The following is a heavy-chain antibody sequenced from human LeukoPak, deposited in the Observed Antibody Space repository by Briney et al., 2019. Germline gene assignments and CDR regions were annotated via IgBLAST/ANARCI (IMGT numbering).Heavy chain of an antibody. V-gene: IGHV4-4*07. CDR3: AREGRTIYFDY. J-gene: IGHJ4*02. D-gene: IGHD3-3*01. CDR1: GGPRNC. Sequence: PSETLSLTCTVSGGPRNCWNWVRQPAGKGLEWIGRLCTSGSINYNLSLNSRLTISLDTSKNQLSLRLTSVTAADTAVYYCAREGRTIYFDYWGQGALVTISS. CDR2: LCTSGSI.